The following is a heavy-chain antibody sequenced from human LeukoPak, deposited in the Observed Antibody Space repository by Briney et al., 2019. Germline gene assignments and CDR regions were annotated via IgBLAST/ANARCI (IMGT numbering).Heavy chain of an antibody. V-gene: IGHV1-69*04. D-gene: IGHD1-26*01. CDR1: RGTFSSYA. Sequence: ASVKVSCKASRGTFSSYAISWVRQAPGQGLEWMGRIIPILGIANYAQKFQGRVTITADKSTSTAYMELSSLRSEDTAVYYCAREGGGSYDFDYWGQGTLVTVSS. CDR3: AREGGGSYDFDY. CDR2: IIPILGIA. J-gene: IGHJ4*02.